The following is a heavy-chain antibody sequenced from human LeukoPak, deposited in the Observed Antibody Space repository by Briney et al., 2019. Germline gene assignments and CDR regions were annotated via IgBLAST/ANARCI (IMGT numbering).Heavy chain of an antibody. Sequence: SQTLSLTCTVSGGSISSGGYYWSWIRQHPGKGLEWIGYIYYSGSTYYNPSLKSRVTISVDTSKNQFSLKLSSVTAADTAVYYCARLGHDFWSTIDYWGQGTLVTVSS. V-gene: IGHV4-31*03. CDR1: GGSISSGGYY. CDR3: ARLGHDFWSTIDY. D-gene: IGHD3-3*01. J-gene: IGHJ4*02. CDR2: IYYSGST.